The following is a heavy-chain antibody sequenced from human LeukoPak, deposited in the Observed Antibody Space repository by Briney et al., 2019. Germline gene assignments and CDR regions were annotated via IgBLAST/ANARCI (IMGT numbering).Heavy chain of an antibody. CDR2: ISYDGSHK. V-gene: IGHV3-30*18. CDR3: AKVLKPAAAGAGFDI. Sequence: GGSLRLSCAASGFTFSSYGMHWVRQAPGKGLEWVAVISYDGSHKYYADSVKGRFTISRDNSKNTLYLQMNSLSTEDTAVYHCAKVLKPAAAGAGFDIWGQGTMVTVSS. D-gene: IGHD6-13*01. CDR1: GFTFSSYG. J-gene: IGHJ3*02.